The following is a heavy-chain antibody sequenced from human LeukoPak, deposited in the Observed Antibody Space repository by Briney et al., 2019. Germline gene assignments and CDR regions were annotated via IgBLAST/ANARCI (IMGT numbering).Heavy chain of an antibody. CDR2: IWYDGSNK. CDR1: GFTFSSYG. CDR3: ARGCGETAEYFQH. D-gene: IGHD3-10*01. V-gene: IGHV3-33*01. J-gene: IGHJ1*01. Sequence: GGSLRLSCAAAGFTFSSYGMHWVRQAPGKGLEWVAVIWYDGSNKYYADSVKGRFTISRDNSKNTLYLQMNSLRAEDTAAYYCARGCGETAEYFQHWGQGTLVTVSS.